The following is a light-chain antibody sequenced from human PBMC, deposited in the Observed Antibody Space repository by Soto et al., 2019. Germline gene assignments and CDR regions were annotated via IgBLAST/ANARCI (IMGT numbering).Light chain of an antibody. CDR1: TSFVGTYNF. Sequence: QSVLTQPASVSGSAGQSITISCTGTTSFVGTYNFVSWYQQHPGKAPQVLIYEGTKRPSGVSNRFSGSTSGSTASLAITGLQAEDEADYYCQSYDSSLSAYVVFGGGTKLTVL. J-gene: IGLJ2*01. CDR2: EGT. V-gene: IGLV2-14*02. CDR3: QSYDSSLSAYVV.